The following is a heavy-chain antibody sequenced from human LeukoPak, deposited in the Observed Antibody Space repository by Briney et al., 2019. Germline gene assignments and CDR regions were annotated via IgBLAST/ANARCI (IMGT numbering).Heavy chain of an antibody. Sequence: SVKISCKASGGTFSSYASSRVRRAPGQGLESVGRIIPIFGTATYAQKFQGRGTITTDESTSTAYMELSSLRSEDTAVYYCARDRTAPRTLWFDPWGQGTLVTVSS. J-gene: IGHJ5*02. D-gene: IGHD5-18*01. CDR3: ARDRTAPRTLWFDP. CDR2: IIPIFGTA. CDR1: GGTFSSYA. V-gene: IGHV1-69*05.